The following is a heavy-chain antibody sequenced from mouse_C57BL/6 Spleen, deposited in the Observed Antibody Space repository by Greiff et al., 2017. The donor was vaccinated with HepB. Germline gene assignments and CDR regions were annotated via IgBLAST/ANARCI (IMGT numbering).Heavy chain of an antibody. D-gene: IGHD2-3*01. Sequence: VQLQQSGAELVMPGASVKLSCKASGYTFTSYWMHWVKQRPGQGLEWIGEIDPSDSYTNYNQKFKGKSTLTVDKSSSTAYMQLSSLTSEDSAVYYCGVYDGYYVFAYWGQGTLVTVSA. CDR3: GVYDGYYVFAY. J-gene: IGHJ3*01. CDR1: GYTFTSYW. CDR2: IDPSDSYT. V-gene: IGHV1-69*01.